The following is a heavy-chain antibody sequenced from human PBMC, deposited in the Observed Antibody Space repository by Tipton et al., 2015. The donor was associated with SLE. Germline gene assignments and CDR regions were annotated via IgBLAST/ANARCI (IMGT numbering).Heavy chain of an antibody. CDR3: AGGTGAYFDH. V-gene: IGHV3-30*02. J-gene: IGHJ4*02. Sequence: SLRLSCAASGFTYSGYAMHWVRQAPGKGLEWVAFIRADGSNKDNADSVKGRFTISRDNSKNTLYLQMNRLRVEDTAVYYCAGGTGAYFDHWGQGTLVTVSS. D-gene: IGHD3-16*01. CDR1: GFTYSGYA. CDR2: IRADGSNK.